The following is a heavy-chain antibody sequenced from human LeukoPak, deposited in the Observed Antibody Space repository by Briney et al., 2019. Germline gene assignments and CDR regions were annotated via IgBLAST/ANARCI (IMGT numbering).Heavy chain of an antibody. D-gene: IGHD2-2*01. CDR3: ARGGCSATSCLDY. Sequence: GGSLRLSCAASGFTFSSKGMHWVRQAPGKGLEWVSYINRDGSNTNYADSVKGRFTISRDNAKNTLYLQLNSLRAEDTAVYYCARGGCSATSCLDYWGQGTLVTVSS. CDR1: GFTFSSKG. J-gene: IGHJ4*02. V-gene: IGHV3-74*01. CDR2: INRDGSNT.